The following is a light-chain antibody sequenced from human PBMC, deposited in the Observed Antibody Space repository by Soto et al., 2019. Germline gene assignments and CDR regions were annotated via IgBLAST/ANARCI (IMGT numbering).Light chain of an antibody. CDR2: DAS. J-gene: IGKJ2*01. Sequence: DIQMTQSPSSLSASVGDRVTITCQASQDISNYLNWYQQKPGKAPRLLIYDASYLETGVPSTFSGSGSGTEFTFTISSLQPEDIATYYCQQYDNLPYTFGQGTKLEIK. V-gene: IGKV1-33*01. CDR1: QDISNY. CDR3: QQYDNLPYT.